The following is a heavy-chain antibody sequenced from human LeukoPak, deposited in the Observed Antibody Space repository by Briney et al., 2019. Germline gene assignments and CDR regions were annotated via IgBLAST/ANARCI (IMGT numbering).Heavy chain of an antibody. D-gene: IGHD5-18*01. J-gene: IGHJ4*02. V-gene: IGHV1-18*01. CDR2: ISAYNGNT. Sequence: EASVKVSCKASGYTFTSYGISWVRQAPGQGLEWMGWISAYNGNTNYAQKLQGRVTMTTDTSTSTAYMELRSLRSDDTAVYYCARVGIKGYSYGFGDYWGQGTLVTVSS. CDR1: GYTFTSYG. CDR3: ARVGIKGYSYGFGDY.